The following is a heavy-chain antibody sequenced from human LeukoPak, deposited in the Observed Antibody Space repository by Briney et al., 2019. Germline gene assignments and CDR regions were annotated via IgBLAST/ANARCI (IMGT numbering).Heavy chain of an antibody. V-gene: IGHV1-69*13. J-gene: IGHJ5*02. CDR3: ARDVVPAAQTPGGPYNWFDP. D-gene: IGHD2-2*01. Sequence: ASVKVSCKASGGTFSSYAISWVRQAPGQGLEWMGGIIPIFGTANYAQKFQGRVTITADESTSTAYMELSSLRSEDTAVYYCARDVVPAAQTPGGPYNWFDPWGQGTLVTVSS. CDR2: IIPIFGTA. CDR1: GGTFSSYA.